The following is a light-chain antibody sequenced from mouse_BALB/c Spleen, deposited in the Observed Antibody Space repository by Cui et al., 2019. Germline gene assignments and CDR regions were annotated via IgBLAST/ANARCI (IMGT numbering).Light chain of an antibody. CDR3: LQYDEFPFT. CDR2: RAN. V-gene: IGKV14-111*01. Sequence: DIKMTQSPSSIYASLGERVPITCKASQDINSYLRWFQQKPGKSPKTLIYRANRLVDGVPSRFSGSGSGQDYSLTISSLEYEDMGIYYCLQYDEFPFTFGSGTKLEIK. J-gene: IGKJ4*01. CDR1: QDINSY.